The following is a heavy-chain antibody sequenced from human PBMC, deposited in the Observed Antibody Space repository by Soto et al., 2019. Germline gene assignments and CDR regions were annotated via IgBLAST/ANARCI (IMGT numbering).Heavy chain of an antibody. CDR2: IYYSGTT. Sequence: PSETLSLTCAVSAYSISSSNWWVWIRQPPGKGLEWIGYIYYSGTTYYNPSLKNRVTMSVDTSKNQFSLKLTSVTAVDTAVYYCARREIQGPIDYWGQGTLVTVSS. V-gene: IGHV4-28*01. CDR3: ARREIQGPIDY. J-gene: IGHJ4*02. D-gene: IGHD1-26*01. CDR1: AYSISSSNW.